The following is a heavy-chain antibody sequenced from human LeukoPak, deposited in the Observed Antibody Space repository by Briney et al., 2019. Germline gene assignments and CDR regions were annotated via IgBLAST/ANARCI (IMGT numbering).Heavy chain of an antibody. CDR3: DRCPLLDQQLVTRVFDY. CDR2: INHSGST. V-gene: IGHV4-34*01. Sequence: TSETLSLTCAVYGGSFIDFYWRWIRQPPGKGLEWIGEINHSGSTNYNPSLKSRVTISVDTSKNQFSLKLSSVTAADTAVYYCDRCPLLDQQLVTRVFDYWGQGTLVTVSS. CDR1: GGSFIDFY. D-gene: IGHD6-13*01. J-gene: IGHJ4*02.